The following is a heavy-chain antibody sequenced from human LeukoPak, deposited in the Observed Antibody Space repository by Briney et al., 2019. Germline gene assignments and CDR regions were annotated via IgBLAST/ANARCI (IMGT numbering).Heavy chain of an antibody. J-gene: IGHJ3*02. CDR2: ITASGGNT. CDR3: AKISGVAPI. CDR1: GFTFSSYA. D-gene: IGHD5-12*01. Sequence: PGGSLRLSCAASGFTFSSYAMSWVRQAPGKGLEWVSSITASGGNTYYADSVKGRFTISRDNSKNTLYLQMNSLRAEDTALYYCAKISGVAPIWGQGTMVNVSS. V-gene: IGHV3-23*01.